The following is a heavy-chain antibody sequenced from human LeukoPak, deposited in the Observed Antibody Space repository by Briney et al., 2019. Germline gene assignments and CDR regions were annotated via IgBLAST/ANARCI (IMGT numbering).Heavy chain of an antibody. CDR3: ASIYSSGYSYFDY. CDR1: GFTFTSYP. CDR2: ISDDGNND. V-gene: IGHV3-30-3*01. D-gene: IGHD5-18*01. J-gene: IGHJ4*02. Sequence: GGSLRLSCAASGFTFTSYPIHWVRQAPGKGLDWVAVISDDGNNDYYSDSVKGRFTISRDNSKNTLYLQMNSLRAEDTAVYYCASIYSSGYSYFDYWGQGTLVTVSS.